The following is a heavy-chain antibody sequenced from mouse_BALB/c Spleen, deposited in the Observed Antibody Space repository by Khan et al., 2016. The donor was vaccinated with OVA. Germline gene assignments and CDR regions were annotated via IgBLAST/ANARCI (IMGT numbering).Heavy chain of an antibody. CDR2: IWSGGIT. Sequence: VELVESGPGLVQPSQSLSITCTVSGFSLTNYGVHWVRQSPGKGLEWLGVIWSGGITAYNETFISRLSISKDISKSHVFFKSNSLQANDTAIYYCAKIRNGYFDYWGQGTTLTVSS. CDR1: GFSLTNYG. CDR3: AKIRNGYFDY. D-gene: IGHD1-1*02. J-gene: IGHJ2*01. V-gene: IGHV2-2*02.